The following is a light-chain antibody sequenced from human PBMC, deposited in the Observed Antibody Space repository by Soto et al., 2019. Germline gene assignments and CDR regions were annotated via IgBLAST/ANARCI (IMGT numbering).Light chain of an antibody. V-gene: IGLV2-8*01. J-gene: IGLJ2*01. CDR3: SSSAGSNNLV. CDR2: EVT. CDR1: SSDVGGYNY. Sequence: QSALTQPHSASGSPGQSVTISCTGTSSDVGGYNYVSWYQQHPGKAPKLMIYEVTKRPSGVPDRFSGSKSGNTASLTVSGLQAEDEGDYYCSSSAGSNNLVFGGGTKLTVL.